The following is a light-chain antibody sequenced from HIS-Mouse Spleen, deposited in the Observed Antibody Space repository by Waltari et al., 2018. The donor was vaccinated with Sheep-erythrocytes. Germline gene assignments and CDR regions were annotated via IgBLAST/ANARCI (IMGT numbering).Light chain of an antibody. V-gene: IGKV4-1*01. CDR2: WAS. CDR1: PSVLYSSNNKKY. CDR3: QQYYSTPLT. Sequence: DIVMTQSPDSLAVSLGERATINCKSSPSVLYSSNNKKYLAWYHQKPGQPPKLLIYWASTRESGVPDRFSGSGSGTDFTLTISSLQAEDVAVYYCQQYYSTPLTFGGGTKVEIK. J-gene: IGKJ4*01.